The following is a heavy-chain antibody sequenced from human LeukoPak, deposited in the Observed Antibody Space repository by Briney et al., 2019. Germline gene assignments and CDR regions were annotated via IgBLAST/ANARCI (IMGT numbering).Heavy chain of an antibody. CDR2: IYYSGST. D-gene: IGHD3-22*01. J-gene: IGHJ3*02. CDR1: GGSFSGYY. Sequence: PSETLSLTCAVYGGSFSGYYWGWIRQPPGKGLEWIGSIYYSGSTYYNPSLKSRVTISVDTSKNQFSLKLSSVTAADTAVYYCARDGRYYYDSSGYYYDAFDIWGQGTMVTVSS. CDR3: ARDGRYYYDSSGYYYDAFDI. V-gene: IGHV4-34*01.